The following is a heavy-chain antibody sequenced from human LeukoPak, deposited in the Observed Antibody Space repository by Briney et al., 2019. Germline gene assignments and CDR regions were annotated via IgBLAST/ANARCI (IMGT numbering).Heavy chain of an antibody. CDR3: ARDATAVAGPGDWFDP. Sequence: ASVXXXCKAXGXTFTGXXXXWVXXXPXXGXEXXXXIXXYNGNTNYAQKLQGRVTMTTDTSTSTAYMELRSLRSDDTAVYYCARDATAVAGPGDWFDPWGQGTLVTVSS. CDR2: IXXYNGNT. CDR1: GXTFTGXX. V-gene: IGHV1-18*01. J-gene: IGHJ5*02. D-gene: IGHD6-19*01.